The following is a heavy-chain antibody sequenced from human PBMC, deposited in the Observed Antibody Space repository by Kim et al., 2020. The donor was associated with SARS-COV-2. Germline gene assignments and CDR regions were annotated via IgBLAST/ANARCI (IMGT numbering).Heavy chain of an antibody. Sequence: GGSLRLSCAASGFIFRNYAMHWVRQAPGKGLEWVAVISYDGSNKYYADSVKGRFTISRDNSKNTLYLQMNSLRAEDAAVYYCARGGLRDSSGYQWGAFDIWGQGTMVTVSS. V-gene: IGHV3-30-3*01. CDR1: GFIFRNYA. CDR2: ISYDGSNK. J-gene: IGHJ3*02. D-gene: IGHD3-22*01. CDR3: ARGGLRDSSGYQWGAFDI.